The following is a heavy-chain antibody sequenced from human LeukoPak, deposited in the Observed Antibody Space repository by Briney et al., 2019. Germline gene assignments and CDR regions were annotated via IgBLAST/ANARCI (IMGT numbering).Heavy chain of an antibody. CDR2: IYSDGST. CDR3: ARFQPIYSNSYAWFDP. V-gene: IGHV3-53*01. J-gene: IGHJ5*02. CDR1: GFTVSSNY. Sequence: GGSLRLPCAASGFTVSSNYMNWVRQAPGKGLEWVSLIYSDGSTYYADSVKGRFIISRDNSVNTLYLQMNSLRAEDTAVYYCARFQPIYSNSYAWFDPWGQGTLVTVSS. D-gene: IGHD6-6*01.